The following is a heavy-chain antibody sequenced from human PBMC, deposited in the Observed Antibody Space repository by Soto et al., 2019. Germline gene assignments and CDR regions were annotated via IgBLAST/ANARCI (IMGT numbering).Heavy chain of an antibody. CDR3: AREGGESSDGLYYFDS. D-gene: IGHD3-16*01. CDR2: IYYSGNT. J-gene: IGHJ4*02. V-gene: IGHV4-30-4*01. Sequence: KPSETLSLTCTVSGDSISSGDYYWSWIRQPPGKGLEWIGHIYYSGNTDYNPSLKSRLAISIDTSKNQFSLKLSSVTAADTAVYFCAREGGESSDGLYYFDSWGQGSLVTVSS. CDR1: GDSISSGDYY.